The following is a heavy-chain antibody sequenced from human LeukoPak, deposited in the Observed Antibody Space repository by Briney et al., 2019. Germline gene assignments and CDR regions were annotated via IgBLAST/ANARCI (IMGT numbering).Heavy chain of an antibody. CDR3: AREDYTPDYGMDV. D-gene: IGHD4-11*01. V-gene: IGHV4-59*01. J-gene: IGHJ6*02. CDR1: GGSISSYY. CDR2: IYYSGST. Sequence: SETLSLTCTVSGGSISSYYWSWIRQPPGKGLEWIGYIYYSGSTNYNPSLKSRVTISVDTSKNQFSLKLSSVTAADTAVYYCAREDYTPDYGMDVWGQGTTVTVS.